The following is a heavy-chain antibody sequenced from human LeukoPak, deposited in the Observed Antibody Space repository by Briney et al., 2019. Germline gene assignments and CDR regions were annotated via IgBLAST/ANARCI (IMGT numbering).Heavy chain of an antibody. V-gene: IGHV3-21*01. J-gene: IGHJ4*02. Sequence: GGSLRLSCAASGFTFSSYSMNWVRQAPGKGLEWVSSISSSSSYIYYADSVKGRFTISRDNAKNSLYLQMNSLRAEDTAVYYCARHGRRWLQESIWGLPINYYFDYWGQGTLVTVSS. CDR3: ARHGRRWLQESIWGLPINYYFDY. CDR2: ISSSSSYI. CDR1: GFTFSSYS. D-gene: IGHD5-24*01.